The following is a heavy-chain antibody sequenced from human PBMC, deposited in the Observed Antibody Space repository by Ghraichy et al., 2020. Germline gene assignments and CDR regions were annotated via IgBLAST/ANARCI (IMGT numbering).Heavy chain of an antibody. CDR3: AKDEGSGTYYY. J-gene: IGHJ4*02. CDR1: GFTFSASW. V-gene: IGHV3-7*03. D-gene: IGHD3-10*01. Sequence: GGSLRLSCAASGFTFSASWISWVRQAPGKGLEWVANIKQDGSEKYYVDSVKGRFTISRDNAKNSLYLQMNSLRAEDTAVYYCAKDEGSGTYYYWGQGTLVTVSS. CDR2: IKQDGSEK.